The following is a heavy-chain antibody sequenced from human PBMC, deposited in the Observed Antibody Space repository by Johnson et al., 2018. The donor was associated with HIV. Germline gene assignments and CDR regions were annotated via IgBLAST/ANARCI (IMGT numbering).Heavy chain of an antibody. CDR3: ARSPRAAEGAFDI. V-gene: IGHV3-30*03. D-gene: IGHD6-13*01. Sequence: QVQLVESRGGVVRPGGSLRLSCAASGFTFDDYGMSWVRQAPGKGLEWVAVISYDGSNKYYADSVKGRFTISRDNSKNTLYLQMNSLRAEDTAVYYCARSPRAAEGAFDIWGQGTMVTVSS. CDR1: GFTFDDYG. CDR2: ISYDGSNK. J-gene: IGHJ3*02.